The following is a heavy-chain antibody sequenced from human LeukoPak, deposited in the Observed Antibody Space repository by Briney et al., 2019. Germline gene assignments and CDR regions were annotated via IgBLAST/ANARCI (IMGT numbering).Heavy chain of an antibody. CDR1: GVSITSYY. V-gene: IGHV4-4*07. CDR2: FYTSGST. Sequence: PSETLSLTCTVSGVSITSYYWSWIRQPAGKGLEWIGRFYTSGSTNYNPSLKSRVTISVDTSKNQFSLKLSSVTAADTAVYYCARDPYLTGKFDYWGQGTLVTVSS. CDR3: ARDPYLTGKFDY. D-gene: IGHD3-9*01. J-gene: IGHJ4*02.